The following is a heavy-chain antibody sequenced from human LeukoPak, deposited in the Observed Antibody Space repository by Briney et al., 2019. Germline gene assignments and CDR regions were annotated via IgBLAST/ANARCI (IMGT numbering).Heavy chain of an antibody. D-gene: IGHD3-22*01. CDR1: EYTFTGYY. CDR3: ARVSWRWLYAFDI. Sequence: ASVKVSCKASEYTFTGYYMHWVRQAPGQGLEWMGWINPNSGGTNYAQKLQGRVTMTTDTSTSTAYMELRSLRSDDTAVYYCARVSWRWLYAFDIWGQGTMVTVSS. CDR2: INPNSGGT. J-gene: IGHJ3*02. V-gene: IGHV1-2*02.